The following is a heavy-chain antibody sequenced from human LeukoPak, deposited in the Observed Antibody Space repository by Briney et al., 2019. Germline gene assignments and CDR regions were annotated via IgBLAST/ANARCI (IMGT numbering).Heavy chain of an antibody. J-gene: IGHJ3*02. CDR2: INPSGGST. V-gene: IGHV1-46*01. D-gene: IGHD3-10*01. CDR3: ARDLYYYGSGSYAFDI. Sequence: ASVKVSCKASGYTFTSYYMHWVRQAPGQGLEWMGIINPSGGSTSYAQKFQGRVTMTRDTSTSTVYMELSSLRSEDTAVYYCARDLYYYGSGSYAFDIWGQGTMVTVSS. CDR1: GYTFTSYY.